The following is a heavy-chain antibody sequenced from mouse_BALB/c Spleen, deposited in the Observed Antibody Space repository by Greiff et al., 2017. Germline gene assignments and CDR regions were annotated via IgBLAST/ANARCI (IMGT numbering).Heavy chain of an antibody. J-gene: IGHJ3*01. CDR2: ISTYYGDA. D-gene: IGHD2-4*01. Sequence: VQLQQSGAELVRPGVSVKTSCKGSGYTSTDYAMHWVKQSHAKSLEWIGVISTYYGDASYNQKFKGKATTTVDTSSSTAYMELARLTSEASAIYYCSREGDYGGAWFADWGQGTLVTVSA. CDR3: SREGDYGGAWFAD. V-gene: IGHV1S137*01. CDR1: GYTSTDYA.